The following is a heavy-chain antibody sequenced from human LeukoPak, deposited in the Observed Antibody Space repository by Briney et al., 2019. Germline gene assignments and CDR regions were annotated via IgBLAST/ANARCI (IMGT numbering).Heavy chain of an antibody. V-gene: IGHV3-21*01. CDR3: ARSRQYSTDGDYDY. Sequence: GGSLRLSCAASGFTFSSYEMNWVRQAPGKGLEWVSSISSSSSYIYSADSLKGRFTISRDNAKNSLYLQMNSLRAEDTAVYYCARSRQYSTDGDYDYWGQGTLVTVSS. D-gene: IGHD6-6*01. CDR2: ISSSSSYI. CDR1: GFTFSSYE. J-gene: IGHJ4*02.